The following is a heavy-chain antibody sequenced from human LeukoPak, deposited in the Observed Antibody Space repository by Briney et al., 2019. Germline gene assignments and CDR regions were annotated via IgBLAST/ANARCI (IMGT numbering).Heavy chain of an antibody. CDR3: ARTPSYCSGGSCYSPRGDYYYYMDV. D-gene: IGHD2-15*01. CDR1: GGSISSYY. CDR2: VYYSGST. Sequence: SETLSLTCTVSGGSISSYYWSWIRQPPGKGLEWIGYVYYSGSTNYNPSLKSRVTISVDTSKNQFSLKLSSVTAADTAVYYCARTPSYCSGGSCYSPRGDYYYYMDVWGKGTTVTVSS. V-gene: IGHV4-59*01. J-gene: IGHJ6*03.